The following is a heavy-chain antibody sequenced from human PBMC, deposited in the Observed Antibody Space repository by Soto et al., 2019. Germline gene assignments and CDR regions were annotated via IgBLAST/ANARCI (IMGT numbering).Heavy chain of an antibody. J-gene: IGHJ4*02. CDR2: IYSGGST. Sequence: PGGSLRLSCAASGFTVSSNYMSWVRQAPGKGLEWVSVIYSGGSTYYADSVKGRFTISRDNSNNTLYLQMNSPRAEDTAVYYCARGGGTIYDHQTLDYWGQGTLVTVSS. D-gene: IGHD3-3*01. CDR1: GFTVSSNY. V-gene: IGHV3-53*01. CDR3: ARGGGTIYDHQTLDY.